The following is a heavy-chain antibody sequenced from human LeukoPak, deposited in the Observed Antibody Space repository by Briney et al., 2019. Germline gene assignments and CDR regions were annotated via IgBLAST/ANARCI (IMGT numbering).Heavy chain of an antibody. CDR2: MSAYNGNT. Sequence: ASVTVSCTASGFTFTNYGISWVRQAPGQGLEWMGWMSAYNGNTYYAQKLQGRAIMTTDTSTSTAYMELRSLRSDDTAVYYCARDYGYCSSANCYSPLPFDYWGQGTLVTVSS. V-gene: IGHV1-18*01. D-gene: IGHD2-2*02. CDR1: GFTFTNYG. J-gene: IGHJ4*02. CDR3: ARDYGYCSSANCYSPLPFDY.